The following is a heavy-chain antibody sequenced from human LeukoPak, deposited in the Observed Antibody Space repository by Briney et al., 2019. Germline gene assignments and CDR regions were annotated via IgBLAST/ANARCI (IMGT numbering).Heavy chain of an antibody. V-gene: IGHV3-7*01. Sequence: PGGSLRLSCAASGFTFSSYWMSWVRQAPGKGLEWVANIKQDGSEKYYVDSVKGRFTISRDNAKNSLYLQMNSLRAEDTAVYYCARDSAAAGAFFNYWGQGTLVTVSS. CDR3: ARDSAAAGAFFNY. CDR2: IKQDGSEK. J-gene: IGHJ4*02. D-gene: IGHD6-13*01. CDR1: GFTFSSYW.